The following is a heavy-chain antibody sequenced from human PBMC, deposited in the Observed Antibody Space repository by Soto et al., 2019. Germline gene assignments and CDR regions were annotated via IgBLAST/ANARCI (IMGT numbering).Heavy chain of an antibody. D-gene: IGHD6-13*01. CDR3: ARWYAGYGMDV. CDR1: GGSISSYY. J-gene: IGHJ6*02. CDR2: MYYSGST. Sequence: QVQLQESGPGLVKPSETLSLTCTISGGSISSYYWSWIRQPPGKGLEWIGYMYYSGSTNYNPSLKTRVTISLDRSKDQFSLKLSSVTAADTAVYYCARWYAGYGMDVWGQGTTVTVSS. V-gene: IGHV4-59*08.